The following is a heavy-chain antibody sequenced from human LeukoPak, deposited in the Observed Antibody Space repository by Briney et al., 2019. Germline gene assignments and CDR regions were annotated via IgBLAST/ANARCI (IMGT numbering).Heavy chain of an antibody. J-gene: IGHJ4*02. D-gene: IGHD2-2*01. CDR2: IYHSGST. CDR3: AKRYCSSTTCYDDRGAFDY. CDR1: GYSISSGNY. Sequence: KPSETLSLTCTVAGYSISSGNYWDWIRQPPGKGLEGIGSIYHSGSTNYNPSLKSRVTISVDTSKNQSSLKLSSVTAADTAVYYCAKRYCSSTTCYDDRGAFDYWGQGTLVTVSS. V-gene: IGHV4-38-2*02.